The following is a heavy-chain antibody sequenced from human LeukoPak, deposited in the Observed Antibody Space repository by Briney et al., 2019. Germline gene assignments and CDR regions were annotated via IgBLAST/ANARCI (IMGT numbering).Heavy chain of an antibody. CDR3: ARGLKRGITMVRGAPGY. J-gene: IGHJ4*02. D-gene: IGHD3-10*01. V-gene: IGHV4-30-4*01. Sequence: PSETLSLTCTVSGGSISSGDYYWSWIRQSPGKGLEWIGYIYYSGSTHYNPSLKSRVSISIDTSKNQFSLKLTSVTAADTAVYYCARGLKRGITMVRGAPGYWGQGTLVTVSS. CDR2: IYYSGST. CDR1: GGSISSGDYY.